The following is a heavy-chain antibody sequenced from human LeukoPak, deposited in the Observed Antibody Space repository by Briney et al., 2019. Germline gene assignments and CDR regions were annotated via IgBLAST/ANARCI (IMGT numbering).Heavy chain of an antibody. CDR1: GFTFSSYG. D-gene: IGHD3-22*01. CDR3: ARDRHSSGYSFFDY. V-gene: IGHV3-33*01. CDR2: IWYDGSNK. J-gene: IGHJ4*02. Sequence: GGSLRLSCAASGFTFSSYGMHWVRQAPGKGLEWVAVIWYDGSNKYYADSVRGRFTISRDNSKNTLYLQMNSLRAEDTAVYYCARDRHSSGYSFFDYWGQGTLVTVSS.